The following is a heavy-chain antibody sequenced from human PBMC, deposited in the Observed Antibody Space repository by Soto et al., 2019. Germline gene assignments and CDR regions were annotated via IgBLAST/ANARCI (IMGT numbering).Heavy chain of an antibody. V-gene: IGHV4-30-2*01. CDR3: ARLDLRKNYFDS. CDR1: GGSITSDTYS. Sequence: PSETLSLTCTVSGGSITSDTYSWSWIRQPPGKGLEWIGYVYHSGSTFYNPSLKSRVTLSIDRSKNQFSLKLISVTAADTAMYHCARLDLRKNYFDSWGQGTLVTVSS. D-gene: IGHD3-10*01. CDR2: VYHSGST. J-gene: IGHJ4*02.